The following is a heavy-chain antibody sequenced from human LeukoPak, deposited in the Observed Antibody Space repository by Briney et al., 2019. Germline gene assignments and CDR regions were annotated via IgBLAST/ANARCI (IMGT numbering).Heavy chain of an antibody. V-gene: IGHV3-64*01. CDR1: GXTFSDYA. J-gene: IGHJ6*02. CDR3: ARNDYFYYYGLDV. CDR2: ISGSGGST. Sequence: PGGSPRLSCAASGXTFSDYAVHWVRQAPGKGLEFVSAISGSGGSTYYANSVKGRFIISRDNSKNTLYLQMGSLSAEDMAVYYCARNDYFYYYGLDVWGQGTTVTVSS.